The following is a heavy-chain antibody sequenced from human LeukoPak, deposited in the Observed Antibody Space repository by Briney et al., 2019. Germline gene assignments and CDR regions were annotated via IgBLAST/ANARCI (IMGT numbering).Heavy chain of an antibody. CDR2: IDPSDSCT. V-gene: IGHV5-10-1*01. J-gene: IGHJ4*02. Sequence: GESLKISCKGSGYTFTNYWISWVRQMPGKGLEWMGRIDPSDSCTNYSPSFQGHVTISADKSISTAYLQWSSLKASDTAMYYCARHRGYSYGIDYWGQGTLVTVSS. D-gene: IGHD5-18*01. CDR1: GYTFTNYW. CDR3: ARHRGYSYGIDY.